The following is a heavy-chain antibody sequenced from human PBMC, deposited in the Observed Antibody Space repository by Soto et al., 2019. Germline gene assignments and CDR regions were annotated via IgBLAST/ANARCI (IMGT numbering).Heavy chain of an antibody. CDR2: IYYSGST. D-gene: IGHD3-3*01. Sequence: SETLSLTCTVSGVSISSYYWIWLRQPPGKGLEWIGYIYYSGSTNYNPSLKSRVTISVDTSKNQFSLKLSSVTAADTAVYYCARGAGYDFWSGYPYYYYYMDVWGKGTTVTVSS. CDR3: ARGAGYDFWSGYPYYYYYMDV. CDR1: GVSISSYY. J-gene: IGHJ6*03. V-gene: IGHV4-59*01.